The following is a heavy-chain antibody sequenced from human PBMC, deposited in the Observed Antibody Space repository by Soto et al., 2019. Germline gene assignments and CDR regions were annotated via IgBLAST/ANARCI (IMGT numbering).Heavy chain of an antibody. CDR3: ARGRSGYYENWFDP. CDR1: GGSISSGGYS. D-gene: IGHD3-22*01. CDR2: IYHSGST. Sequence: PSETLSLTCAVSGGSISSGGYSWSWIRQPPGKGLEWIGYIYHSGSTYYNPSLKSRVTISVDRSKNQFSLKLSSVTAADTAVYYCARGRSGYYENWFDPWGQGTLATVSS. J-gene: IGHJ5*02. V-gene: IGHV4-30-2*01.